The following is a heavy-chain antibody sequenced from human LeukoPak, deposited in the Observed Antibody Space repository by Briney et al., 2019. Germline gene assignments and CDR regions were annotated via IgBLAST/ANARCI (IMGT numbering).Heavy chain of an antibody. CDR1: GFTFSSYA. Sequence: GGSLRLSCAASGFTFSSYAMSWVRQAPGKGLEWVSAISGSGGSTYYADSVKGRFTISRDNSKDTLYMQMNSLRAEDTAVYYCARDGVEYCSSTSCSYFDYWGQGTLVTVSS. D-gene: IGHD2-2*01. V-gene: IGHV3-23*01. J-gene: IGHJ4*02. CDR3: ARDGVEYCSSTSCSYFDY. CDR2: ISGSGGST.